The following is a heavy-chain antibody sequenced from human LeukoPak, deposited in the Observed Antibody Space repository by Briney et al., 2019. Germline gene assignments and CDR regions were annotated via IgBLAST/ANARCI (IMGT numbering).Heavy chain of an antibody. Sequence: SETLSLTCTVSGGSISSYYWSWIRQPPGKGLEWIGYIYYSGSTNYNPSLKSRVTISVDTSKNQFSLKLSSVTAADTAVYYCARVYTILTGEGVAFDIWGQGTMVTVSS. CDR1: GGSISSYY. CDR3: ARVYTILTGEGVAFDI. V-gene: IGHV4-59*01. CDR2: IYYSGST. D-gene: IGHD7-27*01. J-gene: IGHJ3*02.